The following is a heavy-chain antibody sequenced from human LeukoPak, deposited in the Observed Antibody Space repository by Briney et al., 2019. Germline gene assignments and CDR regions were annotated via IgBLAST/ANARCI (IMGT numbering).Heavy chain of an antibody. Sequence: GGSLRLSCAASGFTVTAYTINWVRQAPGKGLEWVSYISGSTTDIYYADSVKGRFTISRDNAKRSVYLQMNSLGVEDTAVYYCAELGITMIGGVWGKGTTVTVSS. D-gene: IGHD3-10*02. CDR3: AELGITMIGGV. V-gene: IGHV3-21*01. CDR2: ISGSTTDI. CDR1: GFTVTAYT. J-gene: IGHJ6*04.